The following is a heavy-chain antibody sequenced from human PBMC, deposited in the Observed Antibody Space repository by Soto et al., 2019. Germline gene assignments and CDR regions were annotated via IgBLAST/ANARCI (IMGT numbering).Heavy chain of an antibody. CDR2: ISGSGGST. V-gene: IGHV3-23*01. D-gene: IGHD6-6*01. Sequence: PGGSLRLSCAASGFTFSSYAMSWVRQAPGKGLEWVSGISGSGGSTYYADSVKGRFTISRDNSKNTLYLQMNSLRAEDTAVYYCAKVKIAARYFDYWGQGTLVTVSS. J-gene: IGHJ4*02. CDR1: GFTFSSYA. CDR3: AKVKIAARYFDY.